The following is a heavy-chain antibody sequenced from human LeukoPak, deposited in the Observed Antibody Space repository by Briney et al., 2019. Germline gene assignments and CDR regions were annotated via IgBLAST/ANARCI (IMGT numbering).Heavy chain of an antibody. Sequence: GGSLRLSCAASGFTFSSYWMHWVRQAPGKGLVWVSRINSDGSSTSYADSVKGRFTISRDNAKNTLYLQMNSLRAEDTAVYYCASGYGIAVAGTGWSDYWGQGTLVTVSS. V-gene: IGHV3-74*01. D-gene: IGHD6-19*01. J-gene: IGHJ4*02. CDR1: GFTFSSYW. CDR2: INSDGSST. CDR3: ASGYGIAVAGTGWSDY.